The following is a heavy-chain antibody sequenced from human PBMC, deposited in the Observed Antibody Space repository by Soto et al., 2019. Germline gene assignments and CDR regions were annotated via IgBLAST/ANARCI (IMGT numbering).Heavy chain of an antibody. V-gene: IGHV4-34*01. D-gene: IGHD4-17*01. CDR3: ARVVCGDYGCYYYYYGMDV. J-gene: IGHJ6*02. CDR2: INHSGST. CDR1: GGSFSGYY. Sequence: QVQLQQWGAGLLKPSETLSLTCAVYGGSFSGYYWSWIRQPPGKGLEWIGEINHSGSTNYNPSLKSRVTISVDTSKNQFSLKLSSVTAADTAVCYCARVVCGDYGCYYYYYGMDVWGQGTTVTVSS.